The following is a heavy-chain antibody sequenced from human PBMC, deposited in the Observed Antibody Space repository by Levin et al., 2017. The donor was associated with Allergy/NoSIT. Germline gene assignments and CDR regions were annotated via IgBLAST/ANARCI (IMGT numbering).Heavy chain of an antibody. Sequence: GESLKISCAASGFTFSNAWMSWVRQAPGKGLEWVGRIKSKTDGGTTDYAAPVKGRFTISRDDSKNTLYLQMNSLKTEDTAVYYCTTDQVNSSGWVNWFDPWGQGTLVTVSS. CDR3: TTDQVNSSGWVNWFDP. V-gene: IGHV3-15*01. D-gene: IGHD6-19*01. J-gene: IGHJ5*02. CDR1: GFTFSNAW. CDR2: IKSKTDGGTT.